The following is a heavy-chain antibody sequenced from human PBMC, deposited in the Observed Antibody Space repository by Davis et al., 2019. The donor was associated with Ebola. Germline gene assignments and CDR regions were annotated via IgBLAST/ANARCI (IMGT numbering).Heavy chain of an antibody. CDR3: ASRLKYSSSWYGDGMDV. J-gene: IGHJ6*02. Sequence: MPSETLSLTCTVSGGSISSSSYYWGWIRQLPGKGLEWIGSIYYSGSTYYNPSLKSRVTISVDTSKNQFSLKLSSVTAADTAVYYCASRLKYSSSWYGDGMDVWGQGTTVTVSS. D-gene: IGHD6-13*01. CDR2: IYYSGST. CDR1: GGSISSSSYY. V-gene: IGHV4-39*01.